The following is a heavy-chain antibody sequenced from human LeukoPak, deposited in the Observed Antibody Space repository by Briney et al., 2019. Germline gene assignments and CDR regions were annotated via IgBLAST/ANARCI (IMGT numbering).Heavy chain of an antibody. V-gene: IGHV3-9*01. J-gene: IGHJ4*02. CDR3: AKDVGKGVGAPSD. CDR1: GFTFDDYA. D-gene: IGHD1-26*01. Sequence: PGGSLRLSCAASGFTFDDYAMHWLRQIPGKGLDWVSGISWDGGVIGYADSAKGRFTISRGNAKRYLYLQMNSLTTEDTAWYYCAKDVGKGVGAPSDWGQGILVTVSS. CDR2: ISWDGGVI.